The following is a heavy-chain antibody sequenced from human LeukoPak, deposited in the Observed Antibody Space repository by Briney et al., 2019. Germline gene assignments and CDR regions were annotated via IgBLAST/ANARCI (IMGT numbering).Heavy chain of an antibody. CDR3: ARRRGRYCSSTSCRYFDY. Sequence: RGESLQISCKGSGYSFTSYWIGWVRQMPGKGLEWMGIIYPGDSDTRYSPSFQGQVTISADKSISTAYLQWSSLKASDTAMYYCARRRGRYCSSTSCRYFDYWGQGTLVTVSS. J-gene: IGHJ4*02. D-gene: IGHD2-2*01. CDR1: GYSFTSYW. CDR2: IYPGDSDT. V-gene: IGHV5-51*01.